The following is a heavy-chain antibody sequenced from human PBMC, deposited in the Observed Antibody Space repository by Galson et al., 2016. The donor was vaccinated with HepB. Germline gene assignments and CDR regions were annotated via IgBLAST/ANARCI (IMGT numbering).Heavy chain of an antibody. CDR1: GFAFGTHT. Sequence: SLRLSCAASGFAFGTHTMHWIRQAPGEGLQWVSLITGDRANAYYADSVKGRFTISRDNRKNSLYLQMNSLRTEDTALYYCAKDHGGYSGFDYWGQGTLLTVSS. D-gene: IGHD4-23*01. CDR3: AKDHGGYSGFDY. V-gene: IGHV3-43*01. CDR2: ITGDRANA. J-gene: IGHJ4*02.